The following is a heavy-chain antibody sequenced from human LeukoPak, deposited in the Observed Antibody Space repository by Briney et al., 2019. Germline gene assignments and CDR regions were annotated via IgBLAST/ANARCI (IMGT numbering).Heavy chain of an antibody. V-gene: IGHV4-61*02. CDR3: ARATYYYGAGSYYANWFDP. CDR1: GGSISSGSYY. CDR2: IYTSGST. J-gene: IGHJ5*02. D-gene: IGHD3-10*01. Sequence: SETLSLTCTVSGGSISSGSYYWSWIRQPAGKGLEWIGRIYTSGSTNYNPSLKSRVTISVDTSKNQFSLKLSSVTAADTAVYYCARATYYYGAGSYYANWFDPWGQGTLVTVSS.